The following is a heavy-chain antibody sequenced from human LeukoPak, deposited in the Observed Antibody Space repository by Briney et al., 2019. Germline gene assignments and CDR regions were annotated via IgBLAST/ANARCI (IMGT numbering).Heavy chain of an antibody. D-gene: IGHD5-18*01. CDR2: ISYDGSNK. J-gene: IGHJ6*02. V-gene: IGHV3-30-3*01. CDR3: ARERAMAYWAPYGMDV. Sequence: GRSLRLSCAASGFTFSSYAMHWVRQAPGKGLEWVAVISYDGSNKYYADSVKGRFTISRGNSKNTLYLQMNSLRAEDTAVYYCARERAMAYWAPYGMDVWGQGTTVTVSS. CDR1: GFTFSSYA.